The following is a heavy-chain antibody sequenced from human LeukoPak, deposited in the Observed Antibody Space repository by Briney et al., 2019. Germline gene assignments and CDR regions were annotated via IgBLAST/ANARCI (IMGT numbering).Heavy chain of an antibody. D-gene: IGHD3-22*01. CDR1: GYTFTGHY. V-gene: IGHV1-2*02. J-gene: IGHJ4*02. CDR2: INPNSGGT. CDR3: ARDPGYYYDSSGSDPRYYFDY. Sequence: VASVKVSCKASGYTFTGHYMHWVRQAPGQGLEWMGWINPNSGGTNYAQKFQGRVTMTRDTSISTAYVELSRLRSDDTAVYYCARDPGYYYDSSGSDPRYYFDYWGQGTLVTVSS.